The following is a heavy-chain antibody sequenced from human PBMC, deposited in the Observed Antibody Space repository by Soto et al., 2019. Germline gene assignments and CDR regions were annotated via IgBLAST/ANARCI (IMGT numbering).Heavy chain of an antibody. CDR1: GFTFSSYS. Sequence: EVQLVESGGGLVQPGGSLRLSCAASGFTFSSYSMNWVRQAPGKGLEWVSYISSSSSTIYYAASVKGRFTSSSDNAKNSLYLQMNSLRDEDTAVYYFARDMEYYYDSSGYSRGFDYWGQGTLVTVSS. V-gene: IGHV3-48*02. CDR2: ISSSSSTI. J-gene: IGHJ4*02. D-gene: IGHD3-22*01. CDR3: ARDMEYYYDSSGYSRGFDY.